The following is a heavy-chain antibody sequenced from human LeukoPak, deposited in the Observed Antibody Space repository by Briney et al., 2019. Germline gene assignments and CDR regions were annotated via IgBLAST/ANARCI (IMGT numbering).Heavy chain of an antibody. J-gene: IGHJ4*02. Sequence: GGSLRLSCAASGFTFSSYEMNWVRQAPGKGLEWVSYISSSGSTIYYADSVKGRFTISRDNAKNSLYLQMNSLRAEDTSVYYCARDSADTMIVVVTYFDYWGQGTLVTVSS. V-gene: IGHV3-48*03. CDR2: ISSSGSTI. D-gene: IGHD3-22*01. CDR1: GFTFSSYE. CDR3: ARDSADTMIVVVTYFDY.